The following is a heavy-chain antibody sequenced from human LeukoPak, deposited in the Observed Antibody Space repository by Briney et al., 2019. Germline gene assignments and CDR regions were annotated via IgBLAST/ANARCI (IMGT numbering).Heavy chain of an antibody. D-gene: IGHD7-27*01. V-gene: IGHV3-7*01. J-gene: IGHJ4*02. Sequence: GGSLRLSCAASGFTFSNYWMGWVRQAPGKRPEWVANMNIDGSEKYYADSVKGRFSISRDNAKSTLYLQMSSLRAEDTAVYYCATSLGPLTDYWGQGTLVTVSS. CDR1: GFTFSNYW. CDR3: ATSLGPLTDY. CDR2: MNIDGSEK.